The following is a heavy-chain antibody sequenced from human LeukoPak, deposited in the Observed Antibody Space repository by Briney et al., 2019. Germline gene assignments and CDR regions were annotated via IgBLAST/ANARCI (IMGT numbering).Heavy chain of an antibody. Sequence: GGSLRLSCAASGFTFSSYSMNWVRQAPGKGLEWVSSISSSGSKIYYADSVKGRFTISRDNAKNSLYLQMNSLRAEDTAVYYCARAPRQPVDTAMVYYYYYGMDVWGQGTTVTVSS. J-gene: IGHJ6*02. CDR2: ISSSGSKI. CDR3: ARAPRQPVDTAMVYYYYYGMDV. D-gene: IGHD5-18*01. CDR1: GFTFSSYS. V-gene: IGHV3-21*01.